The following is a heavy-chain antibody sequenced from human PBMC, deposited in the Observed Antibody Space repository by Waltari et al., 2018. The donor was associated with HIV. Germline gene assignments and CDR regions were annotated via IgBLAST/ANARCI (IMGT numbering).Heavy chain of an antibody. CDR1: GYTFTGYY. V-gene: IGHV1-2*02. CDR3: ARTVEMATINFDY. Sequence: QVQLVQSGAEVKKPGASVKVSCKASGYTFTGYYMHWVRQAPGQGLEWMGWINPKSGGTNYAQKFQGRVTMTRDTSISTAYMELSRLRSDDTAVYYCARTVEMATINFDYWGQGTLVTVSS. D-gene: IGHD5-12*01. CDR2: INPKSGGT. J-gene: IGHJ4*02.